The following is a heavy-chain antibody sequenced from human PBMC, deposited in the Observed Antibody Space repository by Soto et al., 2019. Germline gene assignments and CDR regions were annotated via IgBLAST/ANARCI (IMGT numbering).Heavy chain of an antibody. CDR1: GFTFSSYG. CDR3: AKAPLRWIQLWLDY. CDR2: ISYDGSNK. D-gene: IGHD5-18*01. Sequence: QVQLVESGGGVVQPGRSLRLSCAASGFTFSSYGMHWVRQAPGKGLEWVAVISYDGSNKYYADSVKGRFTISRDNSKNTRYLQMNSLRAEDTAVYYCAKAPLRWIQLWLDYWGQGTLVTVSS. V-gene: IGHV3-30*18. J-gene: IGHJ4*02.